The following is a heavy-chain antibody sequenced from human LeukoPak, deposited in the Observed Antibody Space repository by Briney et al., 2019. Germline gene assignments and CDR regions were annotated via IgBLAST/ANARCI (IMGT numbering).Heavy chain of an antibody. J-gene: IGHJ4*02. CDR1: GGTFSSYA. V-gene: IGHV1-69*04. CDR3: ARVNYLWFGEFTAYYFDY. CDR2: IIPILGIA. Sequence: GSSVTVSCKASGGTFSSYAISWVRQAPGQGLEWMGRIIPILGIANYAQKFQGRVTITADKSTSTAYMELSSLRSEDTAVYYCARVNYLWFGEFTAYYFDYWGQGTLVTVSS. D-gene: IGHD3-10*01.